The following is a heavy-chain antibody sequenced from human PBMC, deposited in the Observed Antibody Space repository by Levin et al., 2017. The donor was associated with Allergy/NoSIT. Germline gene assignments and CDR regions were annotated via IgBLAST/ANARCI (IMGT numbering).Heavy chain of an antibody. D-gene: IGHD3-10*01. V-gene: IGHV1-69*13. CDR1: GGTFSSYA. J-gene: IGHJ4*02. Sequence: ASVKVSCKASGGTFSSYAISWVRQAPGQGLEWIGGIIPIFGTANYAQKFQGRVTITADESTSTAYMELSSLRSEDTAVYYCAREGMVQGVKTEFDYWGQGTLVTVSS. CDR2: IIPIFGTA. CDR3: AREGMVQGVKTEFDY.